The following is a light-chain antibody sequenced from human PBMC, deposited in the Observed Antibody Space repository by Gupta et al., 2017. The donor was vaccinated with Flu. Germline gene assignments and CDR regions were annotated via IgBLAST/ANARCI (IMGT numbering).Light chain of an antibody. CDR1: NIESES. J-gene: IGLJ2*01. CDR3: QVWDSSSDLVV. V-gene: IGLV3-21*02. CDR2: DDS. Sequence: SYVLTQPPSVSVAPGQTATITCGGDNIESESVHWYQQRPGQAPVLVVFDDSDRPSGIPDRFSGSNSGDTATLSISRVEAGDEADYYCQVWDSSSDLVVFGGGTELTVL.